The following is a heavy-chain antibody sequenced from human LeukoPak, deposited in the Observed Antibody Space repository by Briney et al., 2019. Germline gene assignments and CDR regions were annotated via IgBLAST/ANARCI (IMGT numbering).Heavy chain of an antibody. CDR1: GFTFSDYY. V-gene: IGHV3-11*04. J-gene: IGHJ4*02. D-gene: IGHD3-22*01. Sequence: PGGSLRLSCAASGFTFSDYYMSWIRQAPGRGLERVSYISGNSRTIYYADSVKGRFTISRDNAKNSLYLQMNSLRAEDTAVYYCARRYYSDSSGYLYWGQGTLVTVSS. CDR3: ARRYYSDSSGYLY. CDR2: ISGNSRTI.